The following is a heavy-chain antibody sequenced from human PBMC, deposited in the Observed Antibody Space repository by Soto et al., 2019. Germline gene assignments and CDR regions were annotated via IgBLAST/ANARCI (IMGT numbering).Heavy chain of an antibody. CDR1: GGTFSSYA. CDR3: ASTPKPRVGPATSYCSGGSCYPSALYYYYGMDV. J-gene: IGHJ6*02. D-gene: IGHD2-15*01. V-gene: IGHV1-69*13. Sequence: GASVKVSCKASGGTFSSYAISWVRQAPGQGLEWMGGIIPIFGTANYAQKFQGRVTITADESTSTAYMELSSLRSEDTAVYYCASTPKPRVGPATSYCSGGSCYPSALYYYYGMDVWGQGTTVTVSS. CDR2: IIPIFGTA.